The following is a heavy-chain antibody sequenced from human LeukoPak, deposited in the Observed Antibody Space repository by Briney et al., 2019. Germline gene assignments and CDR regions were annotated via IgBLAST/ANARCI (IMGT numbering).Heavy chain of an antibody. V-gene: IGHV3-7*01. CDR3: AKDRRDDYGDFSAEYFQH. CDR1: GFTFSSYW. CDR2: MNQDGNEK. J-gene: IGHJ1*01. Sequence: GGSLRLSCAASGFTFSSYWMSWVRQAPGKGLEWVANMNQDGNEKYYVASVKGRFTISRDNAKNSLYLQMNSLRAEDTALYYCAKDRRDDYGDFSAEYFQHWGQGTLVTVSS. D-gene: IGHD4-17*01.